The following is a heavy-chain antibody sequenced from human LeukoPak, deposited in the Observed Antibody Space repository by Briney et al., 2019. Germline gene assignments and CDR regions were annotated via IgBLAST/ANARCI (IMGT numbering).Heavy chain of an antibody. Sequence: SETLSLTCTVSGGSISSSSYYWGWIRQPPGKGLEWIGSIYYSASTYYNPSLKSRVTISVDTSKNQFSLKLSSVTAADTAVYYCARLRDDYWGQGTLVTVSS. J-gene: IGHJ4*02. CDR3: ARLRDDY. CDR1: GGSISSSSYY. V-gene: IGHV4-39*01. CDR2: IYYSAST.